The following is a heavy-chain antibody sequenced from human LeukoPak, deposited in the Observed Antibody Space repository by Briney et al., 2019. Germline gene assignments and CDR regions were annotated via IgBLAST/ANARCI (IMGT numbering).Heavy chain of an antibody. J-gene: IGHJ5*02. V-gene: IGHV3-21*01. CDR3: AREGEVLYFDWSNWFDP. D-gene: IGHD3-9*01. Sequence: KPGGSLRLSCAASGFTFSSYSMNWVRQAPGKGLEWVSSISSSSSYIYYADSVKGRFTISRDNAKNSLYLQTNSLRAEDTAVYYCAREGEVLYFDWSNWFDPWGQGTLVTVSS. CDR1: GFTFSSYS. CDR2: ISSSSSYI.